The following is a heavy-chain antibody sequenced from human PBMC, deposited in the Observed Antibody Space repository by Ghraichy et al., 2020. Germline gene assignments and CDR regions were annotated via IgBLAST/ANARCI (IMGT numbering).Heavy chain of an antibody. Sequence: GGSLRLSCAGSGFTFSSYAMNWVRQAPGKGLEWVSSISGSSSYIYYADSVKGRFTISRDNAKNSLYLQMNSLRAEDTAVYYCARDHYDIWSGYLRFLDYWGQGTLVTVSS. CDR2: ISGSSSYI. V-gene: IGHV3-21*01. CDR3: ARDHYDIWSGYLRFLDY. J-gene: IGHJ4*02. D-gene: IGHD3-3*01. CDR1: GFTFSSYA.